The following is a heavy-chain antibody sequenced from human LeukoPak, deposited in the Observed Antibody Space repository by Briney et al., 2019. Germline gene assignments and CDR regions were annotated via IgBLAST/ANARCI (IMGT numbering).Heavy chain of an antibody. CDR2: IWYDGSHE. CDR1: GFTFRTYG. V-gene: IGHV3-33*01. CDR3: ARNDYTDYKDALDI. D-gene: IGHD4-11*01. J-gene: IGHJ3*02. Sequence: PGGSLRLSCAASGFTFRTYGMHWVRQAPGTGLEWVASIWYDGSHENYVDSVKGRFTISRDNSRNTLYLQMNSLRVEDTAMYYCARNDYTDYKDALDIWGRGTKVTVSS.